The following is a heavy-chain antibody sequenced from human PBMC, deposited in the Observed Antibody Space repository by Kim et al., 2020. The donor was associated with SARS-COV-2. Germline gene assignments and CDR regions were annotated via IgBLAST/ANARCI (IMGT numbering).Heavy chain of an antibody. CDR2: INPNSGGT. D-gene: IGHD3-10*01. V-gene: IGHV1-2*04. J-gene: IGHJ6*02. CDR1: GYTFTGYY. CDR3: ARGAYGSGSYYYLVSYYYGMDV. Sequence: ASVKVSCKASGYTFTGYYMHWVRQAPGQGLEWMGWINPNSGGTNYAQKFQGWVTMTRDTSISTAYMELSRLRSDDTAVYYCARGAYGSGSYYYLVSYYYGMDVWGQGTTVTVSS.